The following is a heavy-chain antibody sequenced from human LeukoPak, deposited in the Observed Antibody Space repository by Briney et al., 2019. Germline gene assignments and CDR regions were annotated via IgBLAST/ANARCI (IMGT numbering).Heavy chain of an antibody. CDR2: ISAYNGNT. Sequence: SVXXSXKASXXTFXSXFMHWVRQAPGQGLEWMGXISAYNGNTNYAQKLQGRVTMTTDTSTSTAYMELRSLRSDDTAVYYCARSPQSRGYSYGYFLGDYFDYWGQGTLVTVSS. V-gene: IGHV1-18*01. CDR3: ARSPQSRGYSYGYFLGDYFDY. D-gene: IGHD5-18*01. J-gene: IGHJ4*02. CDR1: XXTFXSXF.